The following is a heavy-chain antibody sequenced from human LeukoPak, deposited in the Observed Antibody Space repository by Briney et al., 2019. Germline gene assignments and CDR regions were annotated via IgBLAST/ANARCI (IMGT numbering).Heavy chain of an antibody. CDR3: ARDKSLDSSGYGMDAFDI. Sequence: PGGSLRLSCAASGFTFSDYYMSWIRQAPGKGLEWVSVIYSGGSTYYADSMKGRFTISRDNSKNTLYLQMNSLRAEDTAVYYCARDKSLDSSGYGMDAFDIWGQGTMVTVSS. V-gene: IGHV3-66*01. CDR1: GFTFSDYY. J-gene: IGHJ3*02. CDR2: IYSGGST. D-gene: IGHD3-22*01.